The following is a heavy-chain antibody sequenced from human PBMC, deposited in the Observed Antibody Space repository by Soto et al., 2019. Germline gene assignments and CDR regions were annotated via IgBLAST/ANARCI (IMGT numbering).Heavy chain of an antibody. V-gene: IGHV3-74*01. CDR1: GFTFSSYW. D-gene: IGHD3-3*01. J-gene: IGHJ3*02. CDR3: ARVGTYNFWSGFHPPPPLHDAFDM. CDR2: INSDGSII. Sequence: GGSLRLSCTASGFTFSSYWMHWVRQVPGKGLVWVSRINSDGSIISDADLVKGRFTISRDNAKNTVSLQMNSLRAEDTAVYYCARVGTYNFWSGFHPPPPLHDAFDMWGQGTVVTVSS.